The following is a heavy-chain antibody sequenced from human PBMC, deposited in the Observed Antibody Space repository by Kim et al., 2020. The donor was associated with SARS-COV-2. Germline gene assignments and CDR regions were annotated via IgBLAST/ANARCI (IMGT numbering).Heavy chain of an antibody. J-gene: IGHJ6*02. Sequence: GGSLRLSCAASGFTFSSYGMHWVRQAPGKGLEWVAVIWNDGSNKYYADSVKGRFTISRDNSKNTLYLQMNSLRAEDTAVYYCAREGTGLYQVAYYYYYYGMDVWGQGTTVTVSS. CDR2: IWNDGSNK. CDR1: GFTFSSYG. CDR3: AREGTGLYQVAYYYYYYGMDV. V-gene: IGHV3-33*01. D-gene: IGHD2-2*02.